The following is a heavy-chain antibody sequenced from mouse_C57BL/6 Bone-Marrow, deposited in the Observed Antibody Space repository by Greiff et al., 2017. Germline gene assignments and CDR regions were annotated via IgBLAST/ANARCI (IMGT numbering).Heavy chain of an antibody. D-gene: IGHD2-2*01. Sequence: VKLMESGAELVRPGTSVKVSCKASGYAFTNYLIEWVKQRPGQGLEWIGVINPGSGGTNYNEKFKCKATLTADKSSSTAYMQLSSLASEDSAVYFCAKWLRDYWGQGTTLTVSS. J-gene: IGHJ2*01. CDR3: AKWLRDY. V-gene: IGHV1-54*01. CDR1: GYAFTNYL. CDR2: INPGSGGT.